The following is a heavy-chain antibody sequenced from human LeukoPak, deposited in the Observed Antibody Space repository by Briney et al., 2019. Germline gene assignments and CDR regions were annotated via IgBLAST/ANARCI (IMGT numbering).Heavy chain of an antibody. Sequence: GASVKVSCKASGYTFTSYDINWVRQATGQGLEGMGWMNSNSGNTGYAQKSQGTVTMTRNTSISTTYMELSSLRSEDTAVYYCARDLPGIAVYGRPGMDVWGQRTTVTVSS. D-gene: IGHD6-19*01. V-gene: IGHV1-8*01. J-gene: IGHJ6*02. CDR2: MNSNSGNT. CDR1: GYTFTSYD. CDR3: ARDLPGIAVYGRPGMDV.